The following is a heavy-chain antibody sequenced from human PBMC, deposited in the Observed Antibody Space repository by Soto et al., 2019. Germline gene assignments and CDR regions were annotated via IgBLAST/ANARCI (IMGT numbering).Heavy chain of an antibody. J-gene: IGHJ4*02. CDR1: GFTFSRHG. Sequence: QLPLVESGGGVVQPGTSLRLSCAASGFTFSRHGMHWVRQTPGKGLEWLAVILNDASGHWYADSVKGRFTISRDNFENTLYLQMNGLRLEDTAMYYCARDDDYPDNGFDYWGQGTLVTVSS. V-gene: IGHV3-33*01. CDR3: ARDDDYPDNGFDY. D-gene: IGHD4-17*01. CDR2: ILNDASGH.